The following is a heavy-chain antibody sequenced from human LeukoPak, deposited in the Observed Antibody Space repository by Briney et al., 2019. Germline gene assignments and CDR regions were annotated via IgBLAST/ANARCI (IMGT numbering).Heavy chain of an antibody. J-gene: IGHJ6*03. V-gene: IGHV3-23*01. CDR2: ISGSGGST. CDR3: AKDGPTDGNYYYYYMDV. Sequence: GGSLRLSCAASGFTFSSYAMSWVRQAPGKGLEWVSAISGSGGSTYYADSVKGRFTISRDNSKNTLYLQMNSLRAEDTAVYYCAKDGPTDGNYYYYYMDVWGKGTTVTVSS. D-gene: IGHD2-15*01. CDR1: GFTFSSYA.